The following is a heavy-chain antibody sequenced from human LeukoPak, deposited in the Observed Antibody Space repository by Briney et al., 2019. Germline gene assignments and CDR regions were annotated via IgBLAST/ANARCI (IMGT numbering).Heavy chain of an antibody. J-gene: IGHJ5*02. CDR2: IYPSGSA. CDR3: ARADYGSGSYYNSNWFDP. V-gene: IGHV4-4*07. D-gene: IGHD3-10*01. CDR1: GGSLSSYY. Sequence: PSETLSLSCTVSGGSLSSYYLSWIRQSAGQGLEWIGRIYPSGSANYTPSLESPVTMSVYTSKNQFSLTPSSVTAADTAVYYCARADYGSGSYYNSNWFDPWGQGTLVTVSS.